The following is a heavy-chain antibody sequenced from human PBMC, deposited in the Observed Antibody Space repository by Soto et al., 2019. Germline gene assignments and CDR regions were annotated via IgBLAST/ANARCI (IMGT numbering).Heavy chain of an antibody. CDR2: MNPNSGNT. V-gene: IGHV1-8*01. Sequence: ASVKVSCKASGYTFTSYDINWVRQATGQGLEWMGWMNPNSGNTGYAQKFQGRVTMTRNTSISTAYMELSSLRSEDTAVYYCVKSRDSSGFYPNPFYWGRGTLVTVSS. CDR1: GYTFTSYD. D-gene: IGHD3-22*01. J-gene: IGHJ4*02. CDR3: VKSRDSSGFYPNPFY.